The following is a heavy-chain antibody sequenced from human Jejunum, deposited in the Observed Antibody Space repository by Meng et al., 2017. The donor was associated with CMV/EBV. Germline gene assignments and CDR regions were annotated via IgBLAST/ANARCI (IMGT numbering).Heavy chain of an antibody. J-gene: IGHJ4*02. D-gene: IGHD3/OR15-3a*01. V-gene: IGHV3-23*04. CDR3: AKDLNMGGLGSLFHY. Sequence: EVPVVESGGGLGPAGGSLRPSCAASGFTFSSYAMSWVRQAPGKGLEYLSAISGSGTSTYYPDSVTGRFTISRDKSKNTLYLEMNSLRAEDTAIYYCAKDLNMGGLGSLFHYWGQGTLVTVSS. CDR1: GFTFSSYA. CDR2: ISGSGTST.